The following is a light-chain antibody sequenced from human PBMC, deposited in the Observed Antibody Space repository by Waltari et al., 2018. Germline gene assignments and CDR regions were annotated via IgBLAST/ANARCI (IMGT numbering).Light chain of an antibody. J-gene: IGKJ2*01. CDR2: GAS. CDR3: QQYNNWPPYT. Sequence: EIVMTQSPTTLSVSSGERATLSCSASQSVSSNFAWYQQKPGQAPRLLIYGASTRATGIPARFSGSGSGTEFTLTISSLQSEDFAVYYCQQYNNWPPYTFGQGTKLEIK. V-gene: IGKV3-15*01. CDR1: QSVSSN.